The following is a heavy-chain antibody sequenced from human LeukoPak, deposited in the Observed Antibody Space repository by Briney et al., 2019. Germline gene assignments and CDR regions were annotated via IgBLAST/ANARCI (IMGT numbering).Heavy chain of an antibody. CDR2: ISYDGSNK. D-gene: IGHD3-9*01. CDR3: AKTYDISTGYLEGYFDY. V-gene: IGHV3-30*18. CDR1: GFKFSNYG. J-gene: IGHJ4*02. Sequence: PGGSLRLSCAASGFKFSNYGMHWVRQAPGKGLEWVAAISYDGSNKYYADSVKGRFTISRDNSKNTLYLQMNSLRAEDTAVYYCAKTYDISTGYLEGYFDYWGQGTLVTVSS.